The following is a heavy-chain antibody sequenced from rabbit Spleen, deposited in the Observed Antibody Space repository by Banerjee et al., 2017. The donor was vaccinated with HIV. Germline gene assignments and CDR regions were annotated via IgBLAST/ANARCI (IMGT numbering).Heavy chain of an antibody. J-gene: IGHJ6*01. V-gene: IGHV1S40*01. CDR3: ARAGNSAGYNAGL. CDR1: GFSFSSGYW. CDR2: IYTGSSGST. Sequence: QSLEESGGDLVKPGASLTLTCTASGFSFSSGYWMCWVRQAPGKGLEWIGCIYTGSSGSTYYASWAKGRFTITRSTSLNTVTLQLNSLTAADTATYFCARAGNSAGYNAGLWGQGTLVTVS. D-gene: IGHD7-1*01.